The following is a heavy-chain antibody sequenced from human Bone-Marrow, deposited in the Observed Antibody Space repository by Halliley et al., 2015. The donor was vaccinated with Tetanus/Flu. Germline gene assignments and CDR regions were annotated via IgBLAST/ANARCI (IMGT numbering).Heavy chain of an antibody. CDR2: ISYSGRT. J-gene: IGHJ5*02. V-gene: IGHV4-59*08. CDR3: ARQPTYSGSYGWFDP. CDR1: GGSLSTYY. D-gene: IGHD1-26*01. Sequence: TLSLTCTVSGGSLSTYYWSWVRQPPGKGLEWIGYISYSGRTQYNPSLKSRVTISADTSKSQFSLRVSSMTAADTAVYYCARQPTYSGSYGWFDPWGQGTLVTVSS.